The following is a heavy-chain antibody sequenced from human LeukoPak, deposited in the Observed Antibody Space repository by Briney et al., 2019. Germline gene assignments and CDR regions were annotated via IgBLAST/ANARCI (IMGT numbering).Heavy chain of an antibody. CDR3: ARVAPEYQLLSNWFDP. J-gene: IGHJ5*02. Sequence: SETLSLTCAVYGGSFSGYYWSWIRQPPGKGLEWIGEINHSGSTNYNPSLKSRVTISVDTSKNQFSLKLSSVTAADTAVYYCARVAPEYQLLSNWFDPWGQGTLVTVSS. CDR2: INHSGST. D-gene: IGHD2-2*01. CDR1: GGSFSGYY. V-gene: IGHV4-34*01.